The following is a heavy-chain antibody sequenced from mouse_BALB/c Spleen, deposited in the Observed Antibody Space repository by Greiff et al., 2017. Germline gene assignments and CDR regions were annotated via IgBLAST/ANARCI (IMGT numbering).Heavy chain of an antibody. CDR3: AREITTRVYAMDY. CDR1: GYTFTDYA. J-gene: IGHJ4*01. CDR2: ISTYYDNT. V-gene: IGHV1-67*01. Sequence: VQLQQSGPELVRPGVSVKISCKGSGYTFTDYAMHWVKQSHAKSLEWIGVISTYYDNTNYNQKFKGKATMTVDKSSSTAYMELARLTSEDSAIYYCAREITTRVYAMDYWGQGTSVTVSS. D-gene: IGHD2-4*01.